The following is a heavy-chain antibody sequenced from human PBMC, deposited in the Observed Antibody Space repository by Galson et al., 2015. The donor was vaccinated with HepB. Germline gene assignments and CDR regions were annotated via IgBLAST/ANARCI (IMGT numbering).Heavy chain of an antibody. D-gene: IGHD7-27*01. V-gene: IGHV1-46*01. CDR2: INPSGGST. CDR1: GYTFTSYY. Sequence: SVKVSCKASGYTFTSYYMHWVRQAPGQGLEWMGIINPSGGSTSYAQKFQGRVTMTRDTSTSTVYMELSSLRSEDTAVYYCARRALGTGGAFDIWGQGTMVTVSS. J-gene: IGHJ3*02. CDR3: ARRALGTGGAFDI.